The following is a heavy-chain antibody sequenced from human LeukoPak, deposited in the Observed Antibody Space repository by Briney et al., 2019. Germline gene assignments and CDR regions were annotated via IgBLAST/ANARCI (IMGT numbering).Heavy chain of an antibody. CDR3: ASGLREITGTPHYYYGMDV. J-gene: IGHJ6*02. CDR2: IIPIFGTA. V-gene: IGHV1-69*13. D-gene: IGHD1/OR15-1a*01. Sequence: GAPVKVSCKASGGTFSSYAISWVRQAPGQGLEWMGGIIPIFGTANYAQKFQGRVTITADESTSTAYMELSSLRSEDTAVYYCASGLREITGTPHYYYGMDVWGQGTTVTVSS. CDR1: GGTFSSYA.